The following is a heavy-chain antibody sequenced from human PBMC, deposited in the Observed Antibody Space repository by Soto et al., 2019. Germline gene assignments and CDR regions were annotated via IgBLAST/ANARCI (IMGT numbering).Heavy chain of an antibody. D-gene: IGHD1-1*01. V-gene: IGHV4-61*01. Sequence: QVQLQESGPGLVKPSETLSLTCTVPGGSVSIGTYYWSWIRQPPGKGLEWIGFIHYSGSTNYNPSLKSRVTMSVDTSKNQFSLKLTSVNAADTAVYYSTRGGEAYKNGHWGQGTLVTVSS. CDR1: GGSVSIGTYY. CDR3: TRGGEAYKNGH. CDR2: IHYSGST. J-gene: IGHJ4*02.